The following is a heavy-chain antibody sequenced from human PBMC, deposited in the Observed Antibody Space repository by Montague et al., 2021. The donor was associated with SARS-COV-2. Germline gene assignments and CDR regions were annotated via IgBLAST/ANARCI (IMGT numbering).Heavy chain of an antibody. D-gene: IGHD3-22*01. J-gene: IGHJ3*02. CDR1: GGSIRSSSYY. CDR3: ASPTYYYDSSGSDASDI. Sequence: SETLSLTCTVSGGSIRSSSYYWGWIRQPPGKGLEWIGSISYSGSTYYNPSLKSRVTISVDTSKNQFSLKLSSVTAADTAVYYCASPTYYYDSSGSDASDIWGQGTMVTVSS. CDR2: ISYSGST. V-gene: IGHV4-39*01.